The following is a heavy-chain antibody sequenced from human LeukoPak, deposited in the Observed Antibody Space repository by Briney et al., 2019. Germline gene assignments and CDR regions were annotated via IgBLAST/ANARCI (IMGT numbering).Heavy chain of an antibody. V-gene: IGHV4-59*11. CDR3: ARHSLDDTNGYYCQFDY. D-gene: IGHD3-22*01. J-gene: IGHJ4*02. CDR2: IHSRGNT. CDR1: GGSISTHY. Sequence: PSETLSLTCTVSGGSISTHYWSWIRQPPGKGLDWIGYIHSRGNTNSNPSLKSRVTISVDTSKNQFSLKLASVTAADSAVYYCARHSLDDTNGYYCQFDYWGQGSLVTVSS.